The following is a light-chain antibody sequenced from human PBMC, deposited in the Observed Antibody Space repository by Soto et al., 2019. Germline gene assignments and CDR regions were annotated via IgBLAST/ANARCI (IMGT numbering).Light chain of an antibody. CDR2: GVS. J-gene: IGKJ2*01. V-gene: IGKV3-15*01. CDR1: QSISGE. CDR3: QQGHYWTLT. Sequence: EIVMTQSPATLSVSPGERATLSCRASQSISGELAWYQQRPGQPPRLLIYGVSTRATGVPDRFSGSGSGSDFTLTSSGLQSEDVAGYYCQQGHYWTLTFGQGTRLDI.